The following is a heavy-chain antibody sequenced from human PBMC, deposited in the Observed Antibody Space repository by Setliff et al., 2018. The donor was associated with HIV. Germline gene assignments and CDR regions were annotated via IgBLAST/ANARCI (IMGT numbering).Heavy chain of an antibody. V-gene: IGHV4-59*01. J-gene: IGHJ6*02. CDR3: ARAEGATYYNFSYYYGMDV. CDR2: IYYSGST. CDR1: GGSISTYY. D-gene: IGHD3-3*01. Sequence: LSLTFTFSGGSISTYYWSWIRQPPGKGLEWIGYIYYSGSTNYNPSLKSRVTISVDTSKNQFSLKLSSVTAADTAVYYCARAEGATYYNFSYYYGMDVWGQGTTVTVSS.